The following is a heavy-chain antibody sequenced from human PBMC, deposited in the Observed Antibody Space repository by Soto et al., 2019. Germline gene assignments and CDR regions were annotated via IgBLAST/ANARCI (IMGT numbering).Heavy chain of an antibody. D-gene: IGHD4-17*01. Sequence: SETLSLTCTVSGGSISSYYWSWIRQPPGKGLEWIGYIYYSGSTNYNPSLKSRVTISVDTSKNQFSLKLSSVTAADTAVYYCARIYGDFDDAFDIWRQGTMVTVSS. J-gene: IGHJ3*02. V-gene: IGHV4-59*01. CDR1: GGSISSYY. CDR3: ARIYGDFDDAFDI. CDR2: IYYSGST.